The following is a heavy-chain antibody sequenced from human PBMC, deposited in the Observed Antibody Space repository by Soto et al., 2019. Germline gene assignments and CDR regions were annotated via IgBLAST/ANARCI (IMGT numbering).Heavy chain of an antibody. CDR2: ISYDGSNE. Sequence: QVQLVESGGGVVQPGRSLRLSCAASGFTFSSYGMHWVRQAPGKGLEWVAGISYDGSNEYYADSVKGRFTISRDNSKNTMYLQMNSRRAEDTAVYYCAKVGARLPGAGWLLDYYYYGMDVWGQGTTVTVSS. CDR3: AKVGARLPGAGWLLDYYYYGMDV. CDR1: GFTFSSYG. V-gene: IGHV3-30*18. D-gene: IGHD3-22*01. J-gene: IGHJ6*02.